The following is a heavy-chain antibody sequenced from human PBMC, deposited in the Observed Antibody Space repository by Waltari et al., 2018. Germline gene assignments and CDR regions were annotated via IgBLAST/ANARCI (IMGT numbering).Heavy chain of an antibody. CDR1: GGTFSSYA. CDR2: IIPIVGTA. Sequence: QVQLVQSGAEVKKPGSSVKVSCMASGGTFSSYAISWVRQAPGQGLEWMGRIIPIVGTANYAQKFQGRVTITADKSTSTAYMELSSLRSEDTAVYYCASSFSDGDYGEGSLDYWGQGTLVTVSS. CDR3: ASSFSDGDYGEGSLDY. V-gene: IGHV1-69*04. D-gene: IGHD4-17*01. J-gene: IGHJ4*02.